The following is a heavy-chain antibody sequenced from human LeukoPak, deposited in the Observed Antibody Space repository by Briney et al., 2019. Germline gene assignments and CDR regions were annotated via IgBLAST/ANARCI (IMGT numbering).Heavy chain of an antibody. CDR2: IYYSGST. J-gene: IGHJ4*02. Sequence: SETLSLTCTVPGGSISSYYWSWIRQPPGKGLEWIGYIYYSGSTNYNPSLKSRVTISVDTSKNQFSLKLSSVTAADTAVYYCARADYPTHDFDYWGQGTLVTVSS. V-gene: IGHV4-59*01. CDR3: ARADYPTHDFDY. D-gene: IGHD4-11*01. CDR1: GGSISSYY.